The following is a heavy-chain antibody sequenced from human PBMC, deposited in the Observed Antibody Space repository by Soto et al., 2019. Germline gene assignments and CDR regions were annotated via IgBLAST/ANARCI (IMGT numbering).Heavy chain of an antibody. CDR3: SSDETIRGDDY. Sequence: QVQLVQSGAEVKKPGASVRVSCKASGYTFTSYDINWVRQATGQGLEWMGWMNPNSGNTGYAQKFQGRVTMTRNTSIRTAYMELSTLRSEHTAVYSCSSDETIRGDDYWGQGTLVTVSS. V-gene: IGHV1-8*01. CDR2: MNPNSGNT. CDR1: GYTFTSYD. D-gene: IGHD2-2*02. J-gene: IGHJ4*02.